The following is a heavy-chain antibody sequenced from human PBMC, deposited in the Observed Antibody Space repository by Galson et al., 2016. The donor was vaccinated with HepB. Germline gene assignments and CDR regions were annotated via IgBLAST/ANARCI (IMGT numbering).Heavy chain of an antibody. D-gene: IGHD1-20*01. CDR2: IIPMFGTR. CDR3: ARDSRITGTRFDFDY. V-gene: IGHV1-69*01. J-gene: IGHJ4*02. Sequence: QSGAEVKKPGESLKISCKASGGNFNNYAISWVRQAPGQGLEWMGGIIPMFGTRSYARKFQGRVTITADESTTTAYMELSSLRSEDTAVYYCARDSRITGTRFDFDYWGQGTLVTVSS. CDR1: GGNFNNYA.